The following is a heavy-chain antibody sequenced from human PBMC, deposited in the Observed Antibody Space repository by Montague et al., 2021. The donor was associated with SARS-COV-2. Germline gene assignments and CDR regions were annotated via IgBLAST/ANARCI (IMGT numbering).Heavy chain of an antibody. J-gene: IGHJ6*02. V-gene: IGHV3-11*06. D-gene: IGHD5-24*01. CDR1: GFRFSDYY. CDR2: ISSSSTYT. CDR3: ARDVAMAYHYYGMDD. Sequence: SLRLSCAASGFRFSDYYMSLIRQAPGKGLEWLSYISSSSTYTNYADSVKGRFTISRDNAKNSLYLQMNSLRAEDTAVYYCARDVAMAYHYYGMDDWGQGTTVTVSS.